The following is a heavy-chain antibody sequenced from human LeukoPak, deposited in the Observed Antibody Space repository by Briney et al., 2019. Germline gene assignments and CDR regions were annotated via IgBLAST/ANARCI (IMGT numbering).Heavy chain of an antibody. CDR1: GFTFSSYG. CDR2: IWYDGSNK. J-gene: IGHJ3*02. D-gene: IGHD5-24*01. Sequence: GGSLRLSCAASGFTFSSYGMHWVRQAPGKGLEWVAVIWYDGSNKYYADSVKGRFTISRDNSKNTLYLQMNSLRAEDTAVYYCARIGRDGYHDAFDIWGQGTMVTVSS. V-gene: IGHV3-33*08. CDR3: ARIGRDGYHDAFDI.